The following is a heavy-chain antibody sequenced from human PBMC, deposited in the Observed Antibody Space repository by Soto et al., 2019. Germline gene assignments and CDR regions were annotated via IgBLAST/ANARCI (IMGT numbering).Heavy chain of an antibody. V-gene: IGHV4-31*03. CDR1: GGSISSGGYY. CDR3: ARRVFP. Sequence: QVQLQESGPGLVKPSQTLSLTCTVSGGSISSGGYYWTWIRQHPGKGLEWIGYIYYSGSTYYNPSLKIRVTISVVTPKIQFSLTLSSVTASDTAVYYCARRVFPWGQGTLVTVSS. CDR2: IYYSGST. J-gene: IGHJ5*02.